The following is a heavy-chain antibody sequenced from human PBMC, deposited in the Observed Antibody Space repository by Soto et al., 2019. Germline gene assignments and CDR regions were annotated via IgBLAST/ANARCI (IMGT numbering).Heavy chain of an antibody. CDR1: GFTFSGSA. D-gene: IGHD4-4*01. CDR3: TTYSTYVSGGWFDP. V-gene: IGHV3-73*01. Sequence: EVQLVESGGGLVQPGGSLKLSCAASGFTFSGSAMHWVRQASGKGLEWVGRIRSKANSYATAYAASVKGRFTISRDDSKNTAYLQMNSLKTEDTAVYYCTTYSTYVSGGWFDPWGQGTLVTVSS. J-gene: IGHJ5*02. CDR2: IRSKANSYAT.